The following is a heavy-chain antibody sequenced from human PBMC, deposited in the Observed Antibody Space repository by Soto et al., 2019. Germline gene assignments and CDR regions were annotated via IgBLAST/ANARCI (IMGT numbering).Heavy chain of an antibody. Sequence: TLSITCTVSGGSSRGVCWSWIRKTAGKGLEWIGRIYATGTTDYNPFLKSRVMMSVDTSKKQFSLKLRSVTAADTAVYYCVRDGTKTLRDWFDPWGQGISVTVSS. J-gene: IGHJ5*02. CDR3: VRDGTKTLRDWFDP. CDR2: IYATGTT. CDR1: GGSSRGVC. V-gene: IGHV4-4*07. D-gene: IGHD1-1*01.